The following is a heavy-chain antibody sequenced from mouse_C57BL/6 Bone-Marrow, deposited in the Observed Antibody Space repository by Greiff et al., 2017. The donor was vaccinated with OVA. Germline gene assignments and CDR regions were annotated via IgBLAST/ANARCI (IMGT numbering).Heavy chain of an antibody. D-gene: IGHD1-1*01. CDR2: ITYSGST. CDR1: GYSITSDY. CDR3: ARSPVITTVVADYLDY. J-gene: IGHJ2*01. V-gene: IGHV3-8*01. Sequence: DVMLVESGPGLAKPSQSLSLSCSATGYSITSDYWNWIRKFPGHKLEYMGYITYSGSTYYNPSLKSRISLTRDTPKNQYYLQMKSVTTEDAATDYWARSPVITTVVADYLDYWGQGTTLTVSS.